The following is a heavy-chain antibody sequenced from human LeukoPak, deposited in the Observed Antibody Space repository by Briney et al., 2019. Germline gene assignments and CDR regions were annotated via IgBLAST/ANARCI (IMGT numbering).Heavy chain of an antibody. V-gene: IGHV3-48*03. CDR2: ISTSGSTI. J-gene: IGHJ5*02. Sequence: GGSLSLSCAAGGFTFSSYEMNWVRQAPGKELEWVSYISTSGSTIYYTDSVKGRFTISRDNAKNSLYLQMNSLRAEDTAVYYCARGTGYCLDPWGQGTLVTVSS. CDR3: ARGTGYCLDP. CDR1: GFTFSSYE. D-gene: IGHD2-15*01.